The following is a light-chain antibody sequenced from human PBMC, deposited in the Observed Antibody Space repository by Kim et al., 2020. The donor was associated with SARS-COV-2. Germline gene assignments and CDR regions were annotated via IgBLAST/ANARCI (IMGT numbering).Light chain of an antibody. CDR2: SNS. J-gene: IGLJ2*01. CDR3: AAWDDSLKVV. Sequence: PGPRVTSPCSGSSANSGRNTVNWYRQLPGTAPKRLIYSNSQRPSGVPDRFSGSKSGTSASLAISGLQSEDEADYYCAAWDDSLKVVFGGGTQLTVL. V-gene: IGLV1-44*01. CDR1: SANSGRNT.